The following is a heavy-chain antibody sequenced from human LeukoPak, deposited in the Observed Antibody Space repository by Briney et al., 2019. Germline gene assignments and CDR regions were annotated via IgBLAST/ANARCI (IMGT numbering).Heavy chain of an antibody. Sequence: GGSLRLSCAASGFTFSSYWMSWVRQAPGKGLEWVANIKQDGREKYYVDSVKGRFTISRDNAKNSLYLQMNSLRAEDTAVYYCARPLDGASKNYFDYWGQGTLVTVSS. D-gene: IGHD3-10*01. V-gene: IGHV3-7*01. CDR2: IKQDGREK. CDR1: GFTFSSYW. CDR3: ARPLDGASKNYFDY. J-gene: IGHJ4*02.